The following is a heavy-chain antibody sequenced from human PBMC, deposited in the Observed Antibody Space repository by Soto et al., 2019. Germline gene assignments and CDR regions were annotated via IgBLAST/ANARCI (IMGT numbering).Heavy chain of an antibody. CDR3: ARGGGGYYYYGMDV. V-gene: IGHV3-30-3*01. CDR1: GFTFSGYA. CDR2: ISYDGSNK. Sequence: GGSLRLSCAASGFTFSGYAMHWVRQAPGKGLEWVAAISYDGSNKYYADSVKGRFIISRDNSKNTLYLQMNSLRPEDTAVYYCARGGGGYYYYGMDVWGQGTTVTVSS. D-gene: IGHD2-15*01. J-gene: IGHJ6*02.